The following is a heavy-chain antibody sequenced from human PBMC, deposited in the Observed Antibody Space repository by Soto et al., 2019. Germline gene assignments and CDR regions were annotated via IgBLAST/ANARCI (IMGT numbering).Heavy chain of an antibody. CDR2: MNPNSGNT. V-gene: IGHV1-8*01. D-gene: IGHD4-17*01. CDR3: ARASYGDYEDGSWFDP. J-gene: IGHJ5*02. CDR1: GYTFTSYD. Sequence: QVQLVQSGAEVKKPGASVKVSCKASGYTFTSYDINWVRQATGQGLELMGWMNPNSGNTGYAQKFQGRVTMTRNTSISTAYMELSSLRSEDTAVYYCARASYGDYEDGSWFDPWGQGTLVTVSS.